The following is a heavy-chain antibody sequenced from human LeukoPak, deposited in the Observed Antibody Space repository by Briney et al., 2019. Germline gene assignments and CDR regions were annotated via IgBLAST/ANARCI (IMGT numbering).Heavy chain of an antibody. CDR2: INQDGSEK. CDR3: ARDGIDY. Sequence: GGSLRLSCAVSGFTFSNYWMSWVRQAPGKGLEWVANINQDGSEKYYVDSVKGRFTISRDNAKNSVNLQINSLRAEDTALYYCARDGIDYWGQGTLVTVSS. CDR1: GFTFSNYW. V-gene: IGHV3-7*04. J-gene: IGHJ4*02. D-gene: IGHD1-26*01.